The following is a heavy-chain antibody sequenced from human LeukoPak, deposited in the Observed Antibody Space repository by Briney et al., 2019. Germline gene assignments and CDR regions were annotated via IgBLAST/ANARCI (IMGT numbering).Heavy chain of an antibody. CDR3: AKSNGYGLVDI. Sequence: SETLSLTCSVSGGSISSYYWSWIRQPAGKRLEWIGHIYSSGNTNYNPSLRSRVTISLDTSRNQFSLKLNSVTAADTAVYYCAKSNGYGLVDIWGQGTMVTVSS. D-gene: IGHD3-10*01. CDR1: GGSISSYY. CDR2: IYSSGNT. J-gene: IGHJ3*02. V-gene: IGHV4-4*07.